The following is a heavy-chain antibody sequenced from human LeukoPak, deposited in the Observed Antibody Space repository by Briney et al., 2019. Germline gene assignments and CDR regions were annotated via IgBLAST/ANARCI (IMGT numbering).Heavy chain of an antibody. Sequence: GGSLRLSCAVSGFTFSSYWMHWVRQTPGKGLVWVSRINTDGSSTNYADSVKGRFTISRDNAKNTLYLQMNSLRAEDTAVYFCARPVYYGSQSYWDYWGQGTLVTVSS. D-gene: IGHD3-10*01. CDR2: INTDGSST. J-gene: IGHJ4*02. V-gene: IGHV3-74*01. CDR1: GFTFSSYW. CDR3: ARPVYYGSQSYWDY.